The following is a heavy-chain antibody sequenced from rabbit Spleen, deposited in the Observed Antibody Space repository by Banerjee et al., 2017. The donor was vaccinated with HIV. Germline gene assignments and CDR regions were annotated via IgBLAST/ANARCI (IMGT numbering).Heavy chain of an antibody. CDR2: IDTGSSGFT. D-gene: IGHD3-1*01. J-gene: IGHJ4*01. V-gene: IGHV1S40*01. Sequence: QSLEESGGDLVKPGASLTLTCTASGVSFSSSYYMCWVRQAPGKGLEWIACIDTGSSGFTYFASWAKGRFTISKTSSTTVTLQLNSLTAADTATYFCVRDTWHFKLWGPGTLVTVS. CDR1: GVSFSSSYY. CDR3: VRDTWHFKL.